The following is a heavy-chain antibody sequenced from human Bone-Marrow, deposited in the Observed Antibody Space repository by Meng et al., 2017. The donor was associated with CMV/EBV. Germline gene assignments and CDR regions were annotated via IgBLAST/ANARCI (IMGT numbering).Heavy chain of an antibody. Sequence: SETLSLSCTVSGGSISSYYWSWIRQPAGKGLEWIGRIYTSGSTNYNPSLKSRVTMSVDTSKNQFSLKLSSVTAADTAVYYCATDFWSGSDAFVIWGQGTMVTVSS. D-gene: IGHD3-3*01. J-gene: IGHJ3*02. CDR1: GGSISSYY. CDR3: ATDFWSGSDAFVI. V-gene: IGHV4-4*07. CDR2: IYTSGST.